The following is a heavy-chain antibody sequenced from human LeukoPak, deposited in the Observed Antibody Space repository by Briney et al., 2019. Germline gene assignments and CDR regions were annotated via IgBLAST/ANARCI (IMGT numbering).Heavy chain of an antibody. V-gene: IGHV4-39*07. D-gene: IGHD3-22*01. CDR2: IYYSGST. CDR1: GGSISSSSYY. Sequence: SETLSLTCTVSGGSISSSSYYWGWIRQPPGKGLEWIGSIYYSGSTYYNPSLKSRVTISVDTSKNQFSLKLSSVTAADTAVYYCARACDSSDYYYFGYWGQGTPVTVSS. J-gene: IGHJ4*02. CDR3: ARACDSSDYYYFGY.